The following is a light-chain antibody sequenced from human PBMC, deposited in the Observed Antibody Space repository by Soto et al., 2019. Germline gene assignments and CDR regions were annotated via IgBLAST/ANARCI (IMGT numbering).Light chain of an antibody. CDR1: SSNIGGYP. CDR3: AAWDGGLNGVL. V-gene: IGLV1-44*01. CDR2: GYN. Sequence: QSVLTQPPSVSGTPGQRVTISCSGSSSNIGGYPVNWYQQLPGMAPKLLIYGYNQRPSGVPGRFSGSKSGTSASLAISGLQSEYEANYYCAAWDGGLNGVLFGGGTKLTVL. J-gene: IGLJ2*01.